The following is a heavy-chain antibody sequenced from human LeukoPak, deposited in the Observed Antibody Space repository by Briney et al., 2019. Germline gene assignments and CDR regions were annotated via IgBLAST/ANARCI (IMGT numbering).Heavy chain of an antibody. CDR1: GYTFSNYA. Sequence: SVKVSCTASGYTFSNYAISWVRQAPGQGLEWMGRIIPILGIANYAQKFQGRVTITADKSTSTAYMELSSLRSEDTAVYYCARVYSYGHKGLDYWGQGTLVTVSS. CDR3: ARVYSYGHKGLDY. D-gene: IGHD5-18*01. CDR2: IIPILGIA. J-gene: IGHJ4*02. V-gene: IGHV1-69*04.